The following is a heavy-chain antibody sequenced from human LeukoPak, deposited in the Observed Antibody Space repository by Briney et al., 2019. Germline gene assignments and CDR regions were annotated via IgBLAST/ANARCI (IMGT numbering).Heavy chain of an antibody. CDR1: GFTFSIYA. CDR3: AKGTAPNP. CDR2: ISSSGGST. Sequence: GGSLRLSCAASGFTFSIYAMSWVRQAPGKGLEWVSTISSSGGSTYYADFVKGRFTISRDNSKNTLYLQVNSLRAEDTAVYYCAKGTAPNPWGQGTLVTVSS. J-gene: IGHJ5*02. D-gene: IGHD2-8*02. V-gene: IGHV3-23*01.